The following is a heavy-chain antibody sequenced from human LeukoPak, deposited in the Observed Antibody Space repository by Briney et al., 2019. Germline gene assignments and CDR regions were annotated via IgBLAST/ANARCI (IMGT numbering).Heavy chain of an antibody. J-gene: IGHJ5*02. CDR1: GFTFSSYW. CDR2: INSDGSST. D-gene: IGHD3-10*01. Sequence: PGGSLRLSCAASGFTFSSYWMHWVRQAPGKGLGLVSRINSDGSSTSYADSVKGRFTISRDNAKNTLYLQMNSLRAEDTAVYYCARWFGSTRGWFDPWGQGTLVTVSS. V-gene: IGHV3-74*01. CDR3: ARWFGSTRGWFDP.